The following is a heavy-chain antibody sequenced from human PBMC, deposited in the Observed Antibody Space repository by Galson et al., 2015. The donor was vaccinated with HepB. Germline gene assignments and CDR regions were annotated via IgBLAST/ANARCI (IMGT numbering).Heavy chain of an antibody. CDR3: ARARAAAGISLWYYGMDV. CDR2: IIPIFGIA. CDR1: GGTFSSYA. V-gene: IGHV1-69*13. J-gene: IGHJ6*02. Sequence: SVTVSCKASGGTFSSYAISWVRQAPGQGLEWMGGIIPIFGIANYAQKFQGRVTITADESTSTAYMELSSLRSEDTAVYYCARARAAAGISLWYYGMDVWGQGTTVTVSS. D-gene: IGHD6-13*01.